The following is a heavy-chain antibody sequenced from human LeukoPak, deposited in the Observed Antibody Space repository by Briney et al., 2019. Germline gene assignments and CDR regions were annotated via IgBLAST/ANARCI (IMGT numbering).Heavy chain of an antibody. CDR2: ISAYNDNT. J-gene: IGHJ4*02. V-gene: IGHV1-18*01. D-gene: IGHD3-3*01. Sequence: ASVKVSCKASGYTFTSYGISWVRQAPGQGFEWMGWISAYNDNTDYAQKLQGRVTMTTDTSTSTAYMELRSLRSDDTAVYYCARRVDYDFWSGPYADYWGQGTLVTVSS. CDR1: GYTFTSYG. CDR3: ARRVDYDFWSGPYADY.